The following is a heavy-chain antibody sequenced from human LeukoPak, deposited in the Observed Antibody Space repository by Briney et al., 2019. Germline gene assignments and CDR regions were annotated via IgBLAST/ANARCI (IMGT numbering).Heavy chain of an antibody. D-gene: IGHD2-2*01. Sequence: SVKVSCKASGGTFSSYAISWVRQAPGQGLEWMGGIIPIFGTANYAQKFQGRVTITADESTSTAYMELSSLRSEDTAVYYCARDYQYHDAFDIWGQGTMVTVSS. CDR3: ARDYQYHDAFDI. V-gene: IGHV1-69*01. CDR1: GGTFSSYA. J-gene: IGHJ3*02. CDR2: IIPIFGTA.